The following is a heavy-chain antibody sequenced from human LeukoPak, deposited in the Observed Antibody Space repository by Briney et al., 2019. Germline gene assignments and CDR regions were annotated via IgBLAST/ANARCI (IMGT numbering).Heavy chain of an antibody. Sequence: GAPVKVSCKVSGYTLTELSMHWVRQAPGKGLEWMGGFDPEDGETIYAQKFQGRVTMTEDTSTDTAYMELSSLRSEDTAVYYCATGSIVVVPATVRRNYYYYMDVWGKGTTVTVSS. D-gene: IGHD2-2*01. CDR2: FDPEDGET. CDR3: ATGSIVVVPATVRRNYYYYMDV. J-gene: IGHJ6*03. V-gene: IGHV1-24*01. CDR1: GYTLTELS.